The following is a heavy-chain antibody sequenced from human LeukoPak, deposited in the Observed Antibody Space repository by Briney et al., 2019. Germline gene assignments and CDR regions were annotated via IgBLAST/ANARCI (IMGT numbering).Heavy chain of an antibody. J-gene: IGHJ4*02. CDR1: GITLSNYV. D-gene: IGHD3-10*01. V-gene: IGHV3-23*01. Sequence: GGSLRLFCAVSGITLSNYVMSWVRQAPGKGLEWVAGISGSGGGTNYADSVKGRFTISRDNPKNSLYLQMNSLRAEDTAVYYCARGPAKPPNYYGSGSYYNGYFDYWGQGTLVTVSS. CDR2: ISGSGGGT. CDR3: ARGPAKPPNYYGSGSYYNGYFDY.